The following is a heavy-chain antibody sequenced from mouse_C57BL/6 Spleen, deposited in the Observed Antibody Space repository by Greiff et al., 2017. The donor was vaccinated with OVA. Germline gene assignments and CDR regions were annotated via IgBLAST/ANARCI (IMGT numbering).Heavy chain of an antibody. V-gene: IGHV14-2*01. CDR2: IDPEDGET. D-gene: IGHD2-12*01. CDR3: ARSGGSNDGYFDV. Sequence: VQLQQSGAELVKPGASVKLSCTASGFTIKDYYMHWVKQRTEQGLEWIGRIDPEDGETKYAPKFQGKATMTADTSSNTAYLQLSSLTSEDTAVDYCARSGGSNDGYFDVWGTGTTVTVSS. CDR1: GFTIKDYY. J-gene: IGHJ1*03.